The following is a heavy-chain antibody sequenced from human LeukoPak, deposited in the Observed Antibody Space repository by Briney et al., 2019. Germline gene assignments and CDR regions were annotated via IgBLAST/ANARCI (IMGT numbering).Heavy chain of an antibody. V-gene: IGHV3-48*01. CDR3: ARGPLYDITGSYGL. Sequence: PGGSLTLSCAASGFTFSAHTMNWVRLAPGKGLQWVSYICSSGITIYYAHSVEGRFTISRDNAKNSLYLQMSSLRVEDTAVYYCARGPLYDITGSYGLWGQGTLVTVSS. CDR2: ICSSGITI. D-gene: IGHD2-8*01. CDR1: GFTFSAHT. J-gene: IGHJ4*02.